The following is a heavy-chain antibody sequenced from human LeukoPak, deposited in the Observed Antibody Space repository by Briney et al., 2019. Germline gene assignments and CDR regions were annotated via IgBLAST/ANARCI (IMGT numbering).Heavy chain of an antibody. J-gene: IGHJ6*03. Sequence: SETLSLTCAVYGGSFSGYYWSWIRQPPGKGLEWIGEINHSGSTNYNPFLKSRVTISVDTSKNQFSLKLSSVTAADTAVYYCARGSSSWYHEGPRRYYYYMDVWGKGTTVTVSS. V-gene: IGHV4-34*01. D-gene: IGHD6-13*01. CDR3: ARGSSSWYHEGPRRYYYYMDV. CDR2: INHSGST. CDR1: GGSFSGYY.